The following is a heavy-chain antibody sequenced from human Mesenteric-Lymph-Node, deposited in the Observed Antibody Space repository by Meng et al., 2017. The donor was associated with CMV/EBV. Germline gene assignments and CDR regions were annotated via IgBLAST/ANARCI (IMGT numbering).Heavy chain of an antibody. CDR2: ICYSGRT. J-gene: IGHJ5*02. Sequence: SGSRCWSWIRQHPGKGLEWIGYICYSGRTFYNPSLRSRVTISVDTSKNHFSLNLNSVTAADTAMYFCARGTVTPNYGLVIANWFDPWGQGTRVTVSS. CDR1: SGSRC. CDR3: ARGTVTPNYGLVIANWFDP. V-gene: IGHV4-31*02. D-gene: IGHD3/OR15-3a*01.